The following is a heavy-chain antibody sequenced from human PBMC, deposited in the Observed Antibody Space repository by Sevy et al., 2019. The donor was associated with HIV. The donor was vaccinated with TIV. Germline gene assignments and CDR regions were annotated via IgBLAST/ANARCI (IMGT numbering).Heavy chain of an antibody. V-gene: IGHV1-69*13. CDR1: GGTFSSYA. CDR3: ARDKVTAIPAGDYYYGMDV. J-gene: IGHJ6*02. D-gene: IGHD2-21*02. Sequence: SVKVSCKASGGTFSSYAISWVRQAPGQGLEWMGGIIPIFGTANYAQKFQGRVTINADESTITAYMELSSLRPEDTAVYYCARDKVTAIPAGDYYYGMDVWGQGTTVTVSS. CDR2: IIPIFGTA.